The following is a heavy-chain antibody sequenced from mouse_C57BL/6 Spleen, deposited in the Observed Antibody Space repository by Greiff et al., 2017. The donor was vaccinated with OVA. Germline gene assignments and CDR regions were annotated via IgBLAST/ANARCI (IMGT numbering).Heavy chain of an antibody. V-gene: IGHV1-15*01. Sequence: QVQLQQSGAELVRPGASVTLSCKASGYTFTDYEMHWVKQTPVQGLEWIGAIDPETGGTAYNQKFKGKAILTADKSSSTAYMELRSLTSEDSAVYYCTPEDYGSSYKFAYWGQGTLVTVSA. J-gene: IGHJ3*01. CDR2: IDPETGGT. D-gene: IGHD1-1*01. CDR3: TPEDYGSSYKFAY. CDR1: GYTFTDYE.